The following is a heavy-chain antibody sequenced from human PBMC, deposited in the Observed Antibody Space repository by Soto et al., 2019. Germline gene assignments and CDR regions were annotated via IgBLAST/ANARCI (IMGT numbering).Heavy chain of an antibody. Sequence: XKSLRLCCAASGFVFSSYTMHWVRQAPGKGLEWVGVITYDGSNQYYADSVKGRFTISRDNSRNMLFLQMNSLRPDDTAVYYCARAPSGSYPEFDYWGQGTLVTVSS. D-gene: IGHD1-26*01. CDR1: GFVFSSYT. V-gene: IGHV3-30-3*01. CDR2: ITYDGSNQ. J-gene: IGHJ4*02. CDR3: ARAPSGSYPEFDY.